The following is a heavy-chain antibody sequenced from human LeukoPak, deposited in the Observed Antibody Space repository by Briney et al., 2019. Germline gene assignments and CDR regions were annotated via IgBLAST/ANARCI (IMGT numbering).Heavy chain of an antibody. D-gene: IGHD5-24*01. CDR1: GGSISSGSYY. J-gene: IGHJ4*02. CDR3: ARGSMERWLQLGGFDY. Sequence: SETLSLTCTVSGGSISSGSYYWSWIRQPAGKGLEWIGRIYTSGSTNYNPSLKSRVTISVGTSKNQFSLKLSSVTAADTAVYYCARGSMERWLQLGGFDYWGQGTLVTVSS. V-gene: IGHV4-61*02. CDR2: IYTSGST.